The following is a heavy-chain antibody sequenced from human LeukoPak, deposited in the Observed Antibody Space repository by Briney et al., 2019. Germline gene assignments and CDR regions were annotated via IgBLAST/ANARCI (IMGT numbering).Heavy chain of an antibody. CDR1: GGSISSYY. CDR3: ARAKRWENDAFDI. CDR2: IYYSGST. J-gene: IGHJ3*02. V-gene: IGHV4-59*01. Sequence: ETLSLTCTVSGGSISSYYWSWIRQPPGKGLEWIGYIYYSGSTNHNPSLKSRVTMSVDTSTNQLSLKLNSVTAADTAVYYCARAKRWENDAFDIWGQGTLVTVAS. D-gene: IGHD1-26*01.